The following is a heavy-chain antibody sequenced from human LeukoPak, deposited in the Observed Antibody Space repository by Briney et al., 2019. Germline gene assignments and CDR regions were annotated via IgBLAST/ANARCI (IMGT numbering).Heavy chain of an antibody. Sequence: SETLSLTCTVSGGSISSNYWSWIRQPPGKGLEWIGYIYYSGSTNYNPSLKSRVTISVDTSKNQFSLKLSSVTAADTAVYYCARRYCSTTSCAGHNWFDPWGQGTLVTVSS. CDR1: GGSISSNY. CDR2: IYYSGST. D-gene: IGHD2-2*01. J-gene: IGHJ5*02. CDR3: ARRYCSTTSCAGHNWFDP. V-gene: IGHV4-59*01.